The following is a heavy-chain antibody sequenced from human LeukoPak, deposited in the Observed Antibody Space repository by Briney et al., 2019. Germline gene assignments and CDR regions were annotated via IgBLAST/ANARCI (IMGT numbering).Heavy chain of an antibody. Sequence: ASVKVSCKASGYTFTSYDINWMRQATGQGLEWMGWMNPNSGNTGYAQKFQGRVTITRNTSISTAYMELSSLRSEDTAVYYCARGGNVDDYGDQRPYDWFDPWGQGTLVTVSS. D-gene: IGHD4-17*01. CDR2: MNPNSGNT. J-gene: IGHJ5*02. CDR3: ARGGNVDDYGDQRPYDWFDP. CDR1: GYTFTSYD. V-gene: IGHV1-8*03.